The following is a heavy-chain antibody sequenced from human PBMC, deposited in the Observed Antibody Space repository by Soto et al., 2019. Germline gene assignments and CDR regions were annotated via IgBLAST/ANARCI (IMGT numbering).Heavy chain of an antibody. CDR2: ISAYNCNT. Sequence: QVQLVQSGAEVKKPGASVKVSCKASGYTFTSYGISWVRQAPGQGLEWMGWISAYNCNTNYAQKRQGRVTMTTETSTSTAYMEQRSLRSDDTAVYYCAREGYSGYDFWPNTYYAYGMDVWGQGPTVTVSS. J-gene: IGHJ6*02. CDR1: GYTFTSYG. V-gene: IGHV1-18*01. D-gene: IGHD5-12*01. CDR3: AREGYSGYDFWPNTYYAYGMDV.